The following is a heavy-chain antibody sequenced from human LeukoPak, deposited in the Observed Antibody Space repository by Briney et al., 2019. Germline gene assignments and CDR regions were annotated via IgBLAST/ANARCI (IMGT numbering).Heavy chain of an antibody. CDR3: TTVTLRPVGL. CDR2: IKSKSDGGTT. J-gene: IGHJ4*02. CDR1: GFSFSRAW. Sequence: PGGSLRLSCAASGFSFSRAWMSWVRQAPGKGLEWVGRIKSKSDGGTTDYAAPVKGRFTISRDDSKNTLFLQVNSLKIEDTAVYYCTTVTLRPVGLWGQGTLVTVSS. D-gene: IGHD3-10*01. V-gene: IGHV3-15*05.